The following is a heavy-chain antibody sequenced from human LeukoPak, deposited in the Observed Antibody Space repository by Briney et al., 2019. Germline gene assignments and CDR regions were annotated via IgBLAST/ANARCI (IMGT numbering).Heavy chain of an antibody. Sequence: PSETLSLTCTVSGGSISNYYWNWIRQPPGKGLEWIGHVYNSANTNYNPSLQSRVTISVDTSKHQLSLRLTSVTAADTAVYYCARAGTTYYNDDHIFDIWGQGTMVTVSS. CDR2: VYNSANT. CDR3: ARAGTTYYNDDHIFDI. D-gene: IGHD3-22*01. V-gene: IGHV4-59*01. J-gene: IGHJ3*02. CDR1: GGSISNYY.